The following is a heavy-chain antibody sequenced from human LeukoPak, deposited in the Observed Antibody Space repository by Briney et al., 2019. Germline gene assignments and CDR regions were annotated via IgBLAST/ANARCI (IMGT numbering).Heavy chain of an antibody. CDR2: IHSSGGS. CDR1: GASISNYY. V-gene: IGHV4-4*09. CDR3: ARLGSYHDF. Sequence: SETLSLTCTVSGASISNYYWSWIRQTPERGLEWMGHIHSSGGSSYYPSLKSRLTLSIDTSRNQLSLKLPSVTAADTAVYFCARLGSYHDFWGQGALVTVSS. J-gene: IGHJ4*02. D-gene: IGHD1-26*01.